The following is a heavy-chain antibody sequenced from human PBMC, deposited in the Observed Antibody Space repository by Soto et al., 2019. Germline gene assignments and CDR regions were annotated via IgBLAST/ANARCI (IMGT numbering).Heavy chain of an antibody. CDR1: GFPFSTYA. V-gene: IGHV3-23*01. CDR2: INNSGGGT. J-gene: IGHJ4*02. D-gene: IGHD2-2*01. Sequence: EVQLLESGGGLVQPGGSLRLSCAASGFPFSTYAMSWVRQAPGKGLEWVSTINNSGGGTYSPDSMKGRFTISRDNSKNTAYLKMNSLRAEDTAIYYCAKDLGTTVFNFDYWGQGTLVTVSS. CDR3: AKDLGTTVFNFDY.